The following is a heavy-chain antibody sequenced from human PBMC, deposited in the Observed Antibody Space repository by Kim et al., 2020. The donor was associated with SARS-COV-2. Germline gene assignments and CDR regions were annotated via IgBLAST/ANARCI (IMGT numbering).Heavy chain of an antibody. CDR2: INHSGST. CDR1: GGSFSGYY. CDR3: ARAVQRNYYGSGRGYYYMDV. D-gene: IGHD3-10*01. V-gene: IGHV4-34*01. J-gene: IGHJ6*03. Sequence: SETLSLTCAVYGGSFSGYYWSWIRQPPGKGLEWIGEINHSGSTNYNPSLKSRVTISVDTSKNQFSLKLSSVTAADTTVYYCARAVQRNYYGSGRGYYYMDVWGKGTTVTVSS.